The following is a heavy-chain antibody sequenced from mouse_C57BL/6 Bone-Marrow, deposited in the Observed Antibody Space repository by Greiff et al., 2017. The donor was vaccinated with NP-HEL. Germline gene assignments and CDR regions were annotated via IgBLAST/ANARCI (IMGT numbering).Heavy chain of an antibody. CDR1: GYTFTDYE. J-gene: IGHJ2*01. CDR3: TRGSAPIYYGSSFFDY. CDR2: IDPETGGT. D-gene: IGHD1-1*01. V-gene: IGHV1-15*01. Sequence: VQLQQSGAELVRPGASVTLSCKASGYTFTDYEMHWVKQTPVHGLEWIGAIDPETGGTASNQKFKGKAILTADKSSSTAYMELRSLTSEDSAVYYCTRGSAPIYYGSSFFDYWGQGTTLTVSS.